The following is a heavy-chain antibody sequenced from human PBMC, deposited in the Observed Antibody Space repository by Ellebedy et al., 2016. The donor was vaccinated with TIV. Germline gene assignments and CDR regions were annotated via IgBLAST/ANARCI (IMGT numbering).Heavy chain of an antibody. CDR1: GFSLNTEGMC. D-gene: IGHD4-17*01. Sequence: SGPTLVKPKETLTLTCAFSGFSLNTEGMCVSWIRQPPGKALEWLALIDWDDDKYYITSLKTRLTISQDTSKSQMVLTMTKMSHVDTATYYFARLCPFGDYGLHWGQGTLVTVSS. J-gene: IGHJ4*02. CDR2: IDWDDDK. CDR3: ARLCPFGDYGLH. V-gene: IGHV2-70*13.